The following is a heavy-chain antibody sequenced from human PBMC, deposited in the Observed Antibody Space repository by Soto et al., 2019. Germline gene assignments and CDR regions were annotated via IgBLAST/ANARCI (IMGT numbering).Heavy chain of an antibody. D-gene: IGHD3-22*01. CDR2: IIPIFGTA. V-gene: IGHV1-69*01. CDR3: ARCRRFYYDSSERYFDY. Sequence: QVQLVQSGAEVKKPGSSVKVSCKASGGTFSSYAISWVRQAPGQGLEWMGGIIPIFGTANYAQKFQGRVTITADESTSTAYMELSSLRSEDTAVYSCARCRRFYYDSSERYFDYWGQGPLVTVSS. J-gene: IGHJ4*02. CDR1: GGTFSSYA.